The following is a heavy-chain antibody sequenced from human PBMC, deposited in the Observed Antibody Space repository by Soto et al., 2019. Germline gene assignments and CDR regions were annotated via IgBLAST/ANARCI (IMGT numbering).Heavy chain of an antibody. CDR1: GGTFSIYA. CDR2: IIPIFGTA. Sequence: ASLKVSCKASGGTFSIYAISWVRQAPGQGLEWMGGIIPIFGTANYAQKFQGRVTITADESTSTAYMELSSLRSEDTAVYYCASLALSGSAFYDYYGMDVWGQGTTVTVSS. V-gene: IGHV1-69*13. J-gene: IGHJ6*02. CDR3: ASLALSGSAFYDYYGMDV. D-gene: IGHD1-26*01.